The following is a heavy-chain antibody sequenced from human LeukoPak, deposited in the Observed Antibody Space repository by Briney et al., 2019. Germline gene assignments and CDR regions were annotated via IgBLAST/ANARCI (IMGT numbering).Heavy chain of an antibody. Sequence: RWSLRLSCAASGFTFSSDAMSWVRQAPGKGLEWVSAISGSGGSTYYADSVKGRFTISRDNSKNTLYLQMNSLRAEDTAVYYCAKPQWQVSGVFDYWGQGTLVTVSS. J-gene: IGHJ4*02. D-gene: IGHD6-19*01. CDR3: AKPQWQVSGVFDY. CDR1: GFTFSSDA. CDR2: ISGSGGST. V-gene: IGHV3-23*01.